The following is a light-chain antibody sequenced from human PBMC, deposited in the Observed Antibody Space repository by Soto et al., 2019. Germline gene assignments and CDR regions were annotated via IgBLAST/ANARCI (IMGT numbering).Light chain of an antibody. J-gene: IGKJ5*01. V-gene: IGKV2-28*01. Sequence: DSVMTQTPLYLPVTPGEPASIACRSSQSLLHSNGYNYLDWYLQKPGQSPQLLIYLGSNRASGVPDRFSGSGSGTDFTLKISRVEAEDVGVYYCMQALQTITVGQGTRLEIK. CDR2: LGS. CDR3: MQALQTIT. CDR1: QSLLHSNGYNY.